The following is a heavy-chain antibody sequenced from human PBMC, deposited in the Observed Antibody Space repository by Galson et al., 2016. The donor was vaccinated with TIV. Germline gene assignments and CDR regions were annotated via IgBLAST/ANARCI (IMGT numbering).Heavy chain of an antibody. V-gene: IGHV3-48*01. CDR3: VRDRSGYTYGYECAYFDL. CDR2: ISSGRSSTI. J-gene: IGHJ2*01. CDR1: GFTFSGYS. D-gene: IGHD5-18*01. Sequence: SLRLSCAASGFTFSGYSMDWVRQAPGKGLEWLSYISSGRSSTIHYADSVKGRFTISRDNARNSLHLQMTSLRADDTAIYYCVRDRSGYTYGYECAYFDLWGRGTLVVVSS.